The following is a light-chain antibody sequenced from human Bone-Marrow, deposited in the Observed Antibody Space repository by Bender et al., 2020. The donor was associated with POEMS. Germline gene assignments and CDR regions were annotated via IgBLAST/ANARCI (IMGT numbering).Light chain of an antibody. Sequence: QPALTQPASVSGSPGQSITVSCTGTSGDIGAYNFVSWYQQHPGKAPKLIIYGANKRPSGISYRFSGSKSGNTASLTISGLQTEDEADYFCQSYAGNTTVIFGGGTKLTVL. J-gene: IGLJ2*01. CDR3: QSYAGNTTVI. CDR1: SGDIGAYNF. CDR2: GAN. V-gene: IGLV2-23*01.